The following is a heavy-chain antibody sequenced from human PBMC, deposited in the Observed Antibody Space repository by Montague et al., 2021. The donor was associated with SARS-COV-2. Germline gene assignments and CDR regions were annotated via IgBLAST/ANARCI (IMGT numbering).Heavy chain of an antibody. CDR3: ARESSGCFFRRCSRYGMDV. CDR1: GGSISSRNW. Sequence: ETLSLTCAASGGSISSRNWWSWVRPPPGKGLEWIGEIYHSGSTNYNPSLKSRVTISVDKSKNQFFLKRSSVTAADTAVYYWARESSGCFFRRCSRYGMDVWGQGTTVTVSS. V-gene: IGHV4-4*02. D-gene: IGHD6-19*01. CDR2: IYHSGST. J-gene: IGHJ6*02.